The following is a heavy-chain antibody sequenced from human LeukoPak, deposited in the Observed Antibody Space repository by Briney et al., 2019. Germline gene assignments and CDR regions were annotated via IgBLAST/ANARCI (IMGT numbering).Heavy chain of an antibody. J-gene: IGHJ4*02. V-gene: IGHV4-59*08. Sequence: PSETLSLTCNVSGASIRSYYWGWVRQSPGKGLEWIGYIYHSGSTNYNPSLRSRVAISVDTSKSQFSLNLNSVTAADKAVYYCAWIMSATGTGGYYFNYWGQGTLVTVSS. CDR2: IYHSGST. CDR3: AWIMSATGTGGYYFNY. D-gene: IGHD6-13*01. CDR1: GASIRSYY.